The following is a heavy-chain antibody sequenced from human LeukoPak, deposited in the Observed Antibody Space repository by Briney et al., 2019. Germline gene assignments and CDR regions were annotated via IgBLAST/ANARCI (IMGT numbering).Heavy chain of an antibody. V-gene: IGHV4-30-4*01. CDR2: IYYSGST. CDR3: ARGGQAGYSSSWYPPFDY. J-gene: IGHJ4*02. CDR1: GGSISSGDYY. Sequence: SETLSLTCTVSGGSISSGDYYWSWIRQPPGKGLEWIGYIYYSGSTYYNPSLKSRVTISVDTSKNQFSLKLSSVTAADTAVYYCARGGQAGYSSSWYPPFDYWGQGTLVTVSS. D-gene: IGHD6-13*01.